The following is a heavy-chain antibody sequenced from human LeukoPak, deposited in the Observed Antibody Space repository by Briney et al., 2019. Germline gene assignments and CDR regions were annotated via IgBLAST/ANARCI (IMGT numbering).Heavy chain of an antibody. CDR2: MNPNSGNT. Sequence: ASVKVSCKAPGYTFTSYDINWVRQATGQGLEWMGWMNPNSGNTGYAQKFQGRVTMTRNTSISTAYMELSSLRSEDTAVYYCARSNMVRGVIISRPLDYWGQGTLVTVSS. D-gene: IGHD3-10*01. J-gene: IGHJ4*02. CDR1: GYTFTSYD. V-gene: IGHV1-8*01. CDR3: ARSNMVRGVIISRPLDY.